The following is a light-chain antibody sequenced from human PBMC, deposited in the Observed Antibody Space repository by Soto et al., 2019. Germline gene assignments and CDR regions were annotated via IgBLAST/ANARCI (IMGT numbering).Light chain of an antibody. J-gene: IGKJ1*01. CDR1: QSLLHSNGFNY. CDR3: MQALQTGWT. Sequence: MVITQSPLSLPFSPGEPASISCRSSQSLLHSNGFNYLDWYLQKPGQSPQLLIYLGSTRASGVPDRFSGSGSGTDFTLKISRVEAEDVGVYYCMQALQTGWTFGQGTKVDIK. CDR2: LGS. V-gene: IGKV2-28*01.